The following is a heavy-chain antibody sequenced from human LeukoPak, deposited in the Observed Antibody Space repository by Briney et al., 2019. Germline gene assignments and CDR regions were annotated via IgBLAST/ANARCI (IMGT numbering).Heavy chain of an antibody. CDR3: ARAPSITGTTPPGY. Sequence: GASVKVSCKASGHTFTSYDINWVRQATGQGLEWMGRMNPNSGNTGYAQKFQGRVTMTRNTSISTAYMELSSLRSEDTAVYYCARAPSITGTTPPGYWGQGTLVTVSS. D-gene: IGHD1-7*01. CDR1: GHTFTSYD. CDR2: MNPNSGNT. V-gene: IGHV1-8*01. J-gene: IGHJ4*02.